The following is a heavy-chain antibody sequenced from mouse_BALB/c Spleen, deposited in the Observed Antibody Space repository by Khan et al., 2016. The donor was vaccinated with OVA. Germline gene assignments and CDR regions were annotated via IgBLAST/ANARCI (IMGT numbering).Heavy chain of an antibody. J-gene: IGHJ3*01. Sequence: VQLKQSGPELVKPGASVKMSCKASGYTYTSYVMHWVKQKPGQGLEWIGYINPYNDGTKYEEKFKGKATLISDKSSSTAYMELSSLTSEDSAVYYCARWGITTGFAYWGQGTLVTVSA. CDR3: ARWGITTGFAY. D-gene: IGHD2-4*01. V-gene: IGHV1S136*01. CDR2: INPYNDGT. CDR1: GYTYTSYV.